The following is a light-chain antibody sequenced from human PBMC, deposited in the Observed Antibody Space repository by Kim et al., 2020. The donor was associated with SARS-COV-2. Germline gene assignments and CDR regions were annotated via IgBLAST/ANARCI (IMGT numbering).Light chain of an antibody. CDR2: GEN. CDR1: SLRTYY. Sequence: APGQTVMITCQGDSLRTYYATWYQQKAGQAPILVMYGENNRPSGIPDRYSGSTSGNTASLTITGAQAEDEADYHCSSRDTSGNYLLFGGGTQLTVL. CDR3: SSRDTSGNYLL. J-gene: IGLJ2*01. V-gene: IGLV3-19*01.